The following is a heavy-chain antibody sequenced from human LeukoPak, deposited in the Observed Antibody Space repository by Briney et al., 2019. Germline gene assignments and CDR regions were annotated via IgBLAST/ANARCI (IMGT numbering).Heavy chain of an antibody. CDR1: GGSISSSGYS. D-gene: IGHD1-26*01. CDR3: ARGLSGSSFWFDP. CDR2: ISYRGST. J-gene: IGHJ5*02. Sequence: SETLSLTCSVSGGSISSSGYSWGWIRQPPGKGLEWIGIISYRGSTYYNPSLKSRVTISEDTSKNQFSLKLSSVTAADTAVYYCARGLSGSSFWFDPWGQGTLVTVSS. V-gene: IGHV4-39*07.